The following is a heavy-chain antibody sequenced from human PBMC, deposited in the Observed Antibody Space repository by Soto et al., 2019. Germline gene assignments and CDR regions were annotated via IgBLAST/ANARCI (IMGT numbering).Heavy chain of an antibody. J-gene: IGHJ5*02. CDR3: ARGHPYCSGGSCSYNWFDP. V-gene: IGHV4-34*01. Sequence: QVQLQQWGAGLLKPSETLSLTCAVYGGSFSGYYWSWIRQPPGKGLEWIGEINHSGSTNYNPSLKSRVTISVDPSKNQFSLKLSSVTAADTAVYYCARGHPYCSGGSCSYNWFDPWGQGTLVTVSS. CDR2: INHSGST. D-gene: IGHD2-15*01. CDR1: GGSFSGYY.